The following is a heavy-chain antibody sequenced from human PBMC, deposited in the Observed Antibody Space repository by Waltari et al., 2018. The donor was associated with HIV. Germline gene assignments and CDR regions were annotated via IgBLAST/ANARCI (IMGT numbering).Heavy chain of an antibody. V-gene: IGHV4-34*02. J-gene: IGHJ6*02. D-gene: IGHD4-17*01. Sequence: QVQLQQWGAGLLKPSETLSLTCAVYGGSFSGYYWTWIRQPPGEGLQWIAEIYHSGAANYNPSLKSRVTISVDTYKNQFSLKLRSVTAADTAVYYCARLRWDASFYYGLDVWGQGTTVTVSS. CDR1: GGSFSGYY. CDR2: IYHSGAA. CDR3: ARLRWDASFYYGLDV.